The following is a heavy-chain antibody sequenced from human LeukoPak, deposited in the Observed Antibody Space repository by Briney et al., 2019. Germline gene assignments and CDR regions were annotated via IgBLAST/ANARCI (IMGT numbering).Heavy chain of an antibody. CDR3: ARGRRVIAAAGTRFEFDY. Sequence: ASVKVSCKASGYTFTGCYMHWVRQAPGQGLEWMGWINPNSGGTNYAQKFQGRVTMTRDTSISTAYMELSRLRSDDTAVYYCARGRRVIAAAGTRFEFDYWGQGTLVTVSS. D-gene: IGHD6-13*01. J-gene: IGHJ4*02. V-gene: IGHV1-2*02. CDR1: GYTFTGCY. CDR2: INPNSGGT.